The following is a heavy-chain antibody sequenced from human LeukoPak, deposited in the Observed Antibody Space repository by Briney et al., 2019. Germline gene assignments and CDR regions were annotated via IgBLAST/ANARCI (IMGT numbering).Heavy chain of an antibody. CDR2: INPDGSTT. D-gene: IGHD2-2*01. CDR1: GFTLSTDW. Sequence: GGSLRLSCAASGFTLSTDWMHWVRHAPGKGLVWVSRINPDGSTTTYADSVEGRFTISRDNAKNTLYLQMSSLRAEDTAVYYCARVGVGMYHFDHWGQGTLVTVSS. V-gene: IGHV3-74*01. J-gene: IGHJ4*02. CDR3: ARVGVGMYHFDH.